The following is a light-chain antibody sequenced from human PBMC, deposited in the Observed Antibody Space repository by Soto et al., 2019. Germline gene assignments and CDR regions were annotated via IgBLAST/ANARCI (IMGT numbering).Light chain of an antibody. CDR3: QQYGSSPT. CDR1: QSVSSSY. J-gene: IGKJ5*01. Sequence: EIVLTQSPGTLSLSPGERAALSFRASQSVSSSYLAWYQQKPGQAPRLLIYGASSRATGIPDRFSGSGSGTDFTLTISRLEPVDFAVYYCQQYGSSPTFGQGTRLEIK. V-gene: IGKV3-20*01. CDR2: GAS.